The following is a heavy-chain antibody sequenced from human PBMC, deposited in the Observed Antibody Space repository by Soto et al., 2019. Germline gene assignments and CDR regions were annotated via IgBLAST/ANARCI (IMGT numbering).Heavy chain of an antibody. CDR2: IKSKSDGGTT. J-gene: IGHJ4*02. V-gene: IGHV3-15*05. D-gene: IGHD2-21*02. CDR1: GFTFSNAL. Sequence: GGSLILSCASSGFTFSNALMNLVRQAPGKGLEWVGRIKSKSDGGTTDYAAPVKGRFTISRDDSKNTLYLETNSLKTEDTAVYYCTTLAYCGGDCYGDYWGQGTLVTVSS. CDR3: TTLAYCGGDCYGDY.